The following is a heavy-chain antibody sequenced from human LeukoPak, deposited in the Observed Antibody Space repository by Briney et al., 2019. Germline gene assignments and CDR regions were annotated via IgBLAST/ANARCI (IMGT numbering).Heavy chain of an antibody. Sequence: ASVKVSCKASGYTFTGYYMHWVRQAPGQGLEWMGWINPNSGGTNYAQKFQGRVTMTSDTSISTAYVELSRMRSDDTAVYYCARDTDDGYNFDYWGQGTLVTVSS. D-gene: IGHD5-18*01. V-gene: IGHV1-2*02. CDR2: INPNSGGT. CDR3: ARDTDDGYNFDY. J-gene: IGHJ4*02. CDR1: GYTFTGYY.